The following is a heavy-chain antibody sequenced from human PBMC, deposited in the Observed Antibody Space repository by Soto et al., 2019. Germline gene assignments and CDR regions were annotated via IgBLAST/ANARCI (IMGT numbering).Heavy chain of an antibody. V-gene: IGHV4-4*02. Sequence: QVQLQESGPGLVKPSGTLSLTCAVSGASISDNWWSWVRQPPGKGLEWIGEIYHSGTTHYNPSLWSRVAMSVAQSTNRLSLHLNSVTAAATAVYYCARHISVPRTRGFDYWGQGTLVTVSS. CDR2: IYHSGTT. CDR1: GASISDNW. J-gene: IGHJ4*02. D-gene: IGHD2-21*01. CDR3: ARHISVPRTRGFDY.